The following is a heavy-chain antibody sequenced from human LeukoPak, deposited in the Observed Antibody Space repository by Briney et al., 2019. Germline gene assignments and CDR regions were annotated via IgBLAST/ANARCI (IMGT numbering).Heavy chain of an antibody. Sequence: PSETLSLTCTVSGGSISSGGYYWSWIRQHPGKGLEWIGYIYYSGSTYYNPSLKSRVTISVDTSKNQFSLKLSSVTAADTAVYYCARAPYCGGDCYADYWGQGTLVTVSS. CDR1: GGSISSGGYY. CDR3: ARAPYCGGDCYADY. J-gene: IGHJ4*02. CDR2: IYYSGST. V-gene: IGHV4-31*03. D-gene: IGHD2-21*02.